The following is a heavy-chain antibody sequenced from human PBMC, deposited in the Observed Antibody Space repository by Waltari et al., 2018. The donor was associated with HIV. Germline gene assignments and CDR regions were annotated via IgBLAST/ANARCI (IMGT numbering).Heavy chain of an antibody. CDR2: IYYSGST. CDR3: ASRGIHYYDSSGYYS. J-gene: IGHJ4*02. Sequence: QVLLQESGPGLVKPSETLSLTCTVSGGSITSYYWSWIRQPPGKGLEWIGYIYYSGSTNYNPSLKSRATISVDTSKNQVSLKLSSVTAADTAVYYCASRGIHYYDSSGYYSWGQGTLVTVSS. CDR1: GGSITSYY. D-gene: IGHD3-22*01. V-gene: IGHV4-59*01.